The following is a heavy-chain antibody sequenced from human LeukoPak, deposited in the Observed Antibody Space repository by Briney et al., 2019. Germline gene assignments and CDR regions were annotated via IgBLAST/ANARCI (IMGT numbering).Heavy chain of an antibody. D-gene: IGHD4-11*01. V-gene: IGHV4-30-4*08. CDR2: IYYSGST. J-gene: IGHJ5*02. Sequence: SETLSLTCTVSGGSISSGDYYWSWIRQPPGKGLEWFGYIYYSGSTYYNPSLKSRVTISVDTSKNQFSLKLSSVTAADTAVYYCAGSYSNYVGWFDPWGQGTLVTVSS. CDR1: GGSISSGDYY. CDR3: AGSYSNYVGWFDP.